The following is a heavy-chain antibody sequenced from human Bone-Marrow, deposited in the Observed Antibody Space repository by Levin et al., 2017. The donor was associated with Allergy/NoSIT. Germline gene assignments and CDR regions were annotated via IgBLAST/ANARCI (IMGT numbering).Heavy chain of an antibody. CDR2: VYFSGST. D-gene: IGHD3-9*01. CDR1: GDSIISATYY. Sequence: SETLSLTCTVSGDSIISATYYWGWVRQPPGKGLEWIGGVYFSGSTYLSPFLKSRVTISVDTSTSHSSLNLSPVTADDTAVYYCARVPALRFLDWFLDYWGRGVLVTVSS. V-gene: IGHV4-39*02. J-gene: IGHJ4*02. CDR3: ARVPALRFLDWFLDY.